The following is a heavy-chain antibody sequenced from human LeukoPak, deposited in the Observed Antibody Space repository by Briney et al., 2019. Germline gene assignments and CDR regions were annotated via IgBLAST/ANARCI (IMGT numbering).Heavy chain of an antibody. V-gene: IGHV3-13*01. CDR3: ARSKSYSSGWTDFDC. D-gene: IGHD6-19*01. CDR2: IGTAGNT. Sequence: PGGSLRLPCAASGFTFSSHDMHWVRQPTGKGLEWVSVIGTAGNTYYTDSVKGRFTISRENAKNSLYLQMDNLRAEDTAVYYCARSKSYSSGWTDFDCWGQGTLVTVSS. CDR1: GFTFSSHD. J-gene: IGHJ4*02.